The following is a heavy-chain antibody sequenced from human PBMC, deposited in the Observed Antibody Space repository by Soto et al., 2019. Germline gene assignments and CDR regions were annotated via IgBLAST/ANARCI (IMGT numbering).Heavy chain of an antibody. CDR3: YYYMDV. V-gene: IGHV3-11*01. CDR2: MSGSGITI. J-gene: IGHJ6*03. Sequence: QVQLVETGGGLVKPGGSLRLSCAASGFAFKEYSMTWIRQAPGKGLEWVSLMSGSGITIHYADSMKGRFTISRDNAKNSLFLQMDSLRAADTAVYEDYYYMDVWGKGTTVTVSS. CDR1: GFAFKEYS.